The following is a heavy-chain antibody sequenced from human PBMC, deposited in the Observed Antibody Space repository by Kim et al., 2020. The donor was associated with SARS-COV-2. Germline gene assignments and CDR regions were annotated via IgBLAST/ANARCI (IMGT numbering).Heavy chain of an antibody. Sequence: GGSLRLSCAASGFTFSSYEMNWVRQAPGKGLEWVSYISSSGSTIYYADSVKGRFTISRDNAKNSLYLQMNSLRAEDTAVYYCARDLSVTTTGRRPYYYGMDVWGQGTTVTVSS. CDR3: ARDLSVTTTGRRPYYYGMDV. D-gene: IGHD4-4*01. CDR2: ISSSGSTI. V-gene: IGHV3-48*03. J-gene: IGHJ6*02. CDR1: GFTFSSYE.